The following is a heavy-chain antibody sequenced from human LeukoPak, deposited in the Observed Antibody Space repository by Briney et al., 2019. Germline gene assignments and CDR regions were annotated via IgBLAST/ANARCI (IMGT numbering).Heavy chain of an antibody. V-gene: IGHV3-11*04. CDR3: ARRYYDFWSGYGPPSRGRAFDI. J-gene: IGHJ3*02. D-gene: IGHD3-3*01. Sequence: KPGGSLRLSCAASRFTFSDYYMSWIRQAPGKGLEWLSYMSTDEDGRRVYYADSVKGRFTISRDNAKSSLYLQMNSLRVEDTAVYYCARRYYDFWSGYGPPSRGRAFDIWGQGTMVTVSS. CDR1: RFTFSDYY. CDR2: MSTDEDGRRV.